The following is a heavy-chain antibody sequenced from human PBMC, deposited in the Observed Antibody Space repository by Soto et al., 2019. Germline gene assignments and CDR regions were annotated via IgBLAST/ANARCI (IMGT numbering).Heavy chain of an antibody. CDR1: GSSISPFY. J-gene: IGHJ4*02. CDR3: TRVGGYYGDYPNFDY. D-gene: IGHD4-17*01. CDR2: IYYTGRT. Sequence: QVQLQESGPGLVKPSETLSLTCTVSGSSISPFYWSWIRQPPGKGLEWIGYIYYTGRTKYNPSLKSRGTLSLGTSRNQLSLKLSSVTAADTAVYFCTRVGGYYGDYPNFDYWGPGTLVAVSS. V-gene: IGHV4-59*01.